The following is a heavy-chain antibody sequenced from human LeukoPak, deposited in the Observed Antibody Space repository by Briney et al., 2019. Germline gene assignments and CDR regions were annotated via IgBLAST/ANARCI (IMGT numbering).Heavy chain of an antibody. V-gene: IGHV4-34*01. CDR2: INHSGST. D-gene: IGHD4-17*01. J-gene: IGHJ4*02. Sequence: SETLSLTCAVYGGSFSGYYWSWIRQPPGKGLEWIGEINHSGSTNYNPSLKSRVTIPVDTSKNQFSVKLSSVTAADTAVYYCARRSMTTVTKFDYWGQGTLVTVSS. CDR3: ARRSMTTVTKFDY. CDR1: GGSFSGYY.